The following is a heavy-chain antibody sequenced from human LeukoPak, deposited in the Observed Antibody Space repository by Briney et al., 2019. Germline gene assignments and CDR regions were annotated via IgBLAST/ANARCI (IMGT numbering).Heavy chain of an antibody. CDR3: ARGRSTGYPYDLEY. J-gene: IGHJ4*02. CDR1: GYTFTSYD. CDR2: MNPNSGST. Sequence: ASVKVSCKASGYTFTSYDINWVRQATGQGLEWMGWMNPNSGSTGYAQKFQGRVTITRNTSISTAYMELSGLRSEDTAVYYCARGRSTGYPYDLEYWGQGTLVTVSS. V-gene: IGHV1-8*03. D-gene: IGHD3-3*01.